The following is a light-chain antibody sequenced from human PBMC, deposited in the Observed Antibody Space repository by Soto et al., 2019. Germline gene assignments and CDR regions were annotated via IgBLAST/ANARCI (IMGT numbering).Light chain of an antibody. V-gene: IGLV2-23*02. CDR2: EVT. J-gene: IGLJ1*01. Sequence: QSALTQPASVSGSPGQSITIACTGTRSDFGSYNLVSWYQQHPGKAPKLMIYEVTKWSSGVSNRFSGSKSGKTASLTLSGLQAEDEADYYCCSYAGSSTFYVVVTGTKLTVL. CDR1: RSDFGSYNL. CDR3: CSYAGSSTFYV.